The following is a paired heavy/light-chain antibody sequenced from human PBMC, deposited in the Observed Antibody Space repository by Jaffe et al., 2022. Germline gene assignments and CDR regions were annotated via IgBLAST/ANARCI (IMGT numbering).Heavy chain of an antibody. CDR2: ISVGNSET. D-gene: IGHD2-2*01. Sequence: EVQLVQSGPEVKKPGESLEISCRGSGDSLRSYWIGWVRQMPGKGLEWMGIISVGNSETRYSPSFQGQVTISVDKSTSSASLQWRSVEASDTGIYYCVTATYCGTACYAWSDAFNIWGQGTMVTVSS. V-gene: IGHV5-51*03. CDR3: VTATYCGTACYAWSDAFNI. J-gene: IGHJ3*02. CDR1: GDSLRSYW.
Light chain of an antibody. CDR3: AAWDDTLNGWV. J-gene: IGLJ3*02. CDR1: RSNIGSNT. V-gene: IGLV1-44*01. CDR2: SNM. Sequence: QSVLTQTPSASGTPGQRVTISCSGSRSNIGSNTVNWYQHLPGTAPKLLMFSNMQRPSGVPDRFSGSKSDTSGYLAISGLQSEDEGDYYCAAWDDTLNGWVFGGGTKLTVL.